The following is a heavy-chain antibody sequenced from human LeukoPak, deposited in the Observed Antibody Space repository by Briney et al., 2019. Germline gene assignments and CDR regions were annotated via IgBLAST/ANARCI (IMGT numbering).Heavy chain of an antibody. CDR1: GGTFSSYA. CDR3: ARSPKVGYCSSTSCQFDY. Sequence: SVKVSCKASGGTFSSYAISWVRQAPGQGLEWMGGIIPIFGTANYAQKFQGRVTITTDESTSTAYVELSSLRSEDTAVYYCARSPKVGYCSSTSCQFDYWGQGTLVTVSS. J-gene: IGHJ4*02. D-gene: IGHD2-2*01. CDR2: IIPIFGTA. V-gene: IGHV1-69*05.